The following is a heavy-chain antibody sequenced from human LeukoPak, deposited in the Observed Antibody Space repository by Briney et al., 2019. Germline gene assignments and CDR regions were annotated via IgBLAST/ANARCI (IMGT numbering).Heavy chain of an antibody. V-gene: IGHV1-2*02. Sequence: ASVKVSCEASGYTSSGYYMHWVRQAPGQGHEWMGWISPKSGDTNYAQNFQGRVTMTRDTSISTAYMELSRLTSDDTAVYYCARGRDKTTSPAIDYWGQGTLVTVSS. D-gene: IGHD2-2*01. CDR3: ARGRDKTTSPAIDY. J-gene: IGHJ4*02. CDR2: ISPKSGDT. CDR1: GYTSSGYY.